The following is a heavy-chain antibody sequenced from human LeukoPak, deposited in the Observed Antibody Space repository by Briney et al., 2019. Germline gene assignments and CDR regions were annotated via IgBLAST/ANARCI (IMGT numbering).Heavy chain of an antibody. CDR3: ARPRVAGSFDY. CDR2: IIGYNANT. CDR1: GYTFTSYG. D-gene: IGHD6-19*01. V-gene: IGHV1-18*01. J-gene: IGHJ4*02. Sequence: ASMKVSCKTSGYTFTSYGISWVRQAPGQGLEWMGSIIGYNANTNYGQKFQGRVTMTIDTSTTTVYMELRSLRSDDTAVYYCARPRVAGSFDYWGQGTLVSVSS.